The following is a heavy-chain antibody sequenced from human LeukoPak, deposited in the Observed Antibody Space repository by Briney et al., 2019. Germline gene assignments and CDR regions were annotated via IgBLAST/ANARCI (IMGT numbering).Heavy chain of an antibody. J-gene: IGHJ6*02. CDR1: GFTFSSYA. D-gene: IGHD3-3*01. CDR2: ISGSGGST. Sequence: GGSLRLSCAASGFTFSSYAMSWVRQAPGKGLEWVSAISGSGGSTYYADSVKGRFTISRDNAKNSLYLQMNSLRAEDTAVYYCARDDSGTTIFGVVITNYYYYGMDVWGQGTTVTVSS. V-gene: IGHV3-23*01. CDR3: ARDDSGTTIFGVVITNYYYYGMDV.